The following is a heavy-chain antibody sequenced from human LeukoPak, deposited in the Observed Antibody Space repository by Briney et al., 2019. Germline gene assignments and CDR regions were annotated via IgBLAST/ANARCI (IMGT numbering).Heavy chain of an antibody. CDR3: AREGYYYGSGSLDY. J-gene: IGHJ4*02. CDR1: GDSISSYY. Sequence: SETLSLTCTVSGDSISSYYWSWIRQSPGKGLEWIGYIYYRGSTNYNPSLKSRVTISVDTSKNQFSLRLNSVTAADTAVYYCAREGYYYGSGSLDYWGQGIRVTVSS. D-gene: IGHD3-10*01. V-gene: IGHV4-59*01. CDR2: IYYRGST.